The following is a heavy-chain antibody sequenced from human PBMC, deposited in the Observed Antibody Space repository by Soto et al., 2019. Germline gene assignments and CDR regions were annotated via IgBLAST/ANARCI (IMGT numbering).Heavy chain of an antibody. D-gene: IGHD3-22*01. J-gene: IGHJ4*02. V-gene: IGHV3-30-3*01. CDR3: ARDFWNGSSGYYPNRGLDY. Sequence: LRLSCAASGFTFSSYAMHWVRQAPGKGLEWVAVISYDGSNKYYADSVKGRFTISRDNSKNTLYLQMNSLRAEDTAVYYCARDFWNGSSGYYPNRGLDYWGQGTLVTVSS. CDR2: ISYDGSNK. CDR1: GFTFSSYA.